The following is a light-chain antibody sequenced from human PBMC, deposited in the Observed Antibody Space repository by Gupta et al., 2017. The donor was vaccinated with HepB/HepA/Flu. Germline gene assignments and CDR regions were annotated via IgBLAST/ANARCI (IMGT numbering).Light chain of an antibody. V-gene: IGKV3-11*01. CDR1: QHIDSF. CDR2: DAS. J-gene: IGKJ2*01. CDR3: QQRSYWPSFT. Sequence: EIVLTQSPAILSLSPGETATLSCSASQHIDSFLAWYQQKPGQPPKLLIHDASERATGVPVRFSGSGSGTDFTLTISNLEPEDFAVYYCQQRSYWPSFTFGQGTKLEI.